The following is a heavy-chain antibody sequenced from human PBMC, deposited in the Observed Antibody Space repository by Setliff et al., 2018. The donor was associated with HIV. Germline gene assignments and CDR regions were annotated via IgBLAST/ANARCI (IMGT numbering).Heavy chain of an antibody. CDR3: ARDSGPYYDYVWGTYRPEYFQH. Sequence: GESLKISCEASGFRFSGSAMHWVRQASGKGLEWVSCISSGGGFIYYADSVKGRFTISRDSAKNSVYLQMNSLRAEDTAVYYCARDSGPYYDYVWGTYRPEYFQHWGQGTLVTVS. CDR1: GFRFSGSA. J-gene: IGHJ1*01. V-gene: IGHV3-21*01. D-gene: IGHD3-16*02. CDR2: ISSGGGFI.